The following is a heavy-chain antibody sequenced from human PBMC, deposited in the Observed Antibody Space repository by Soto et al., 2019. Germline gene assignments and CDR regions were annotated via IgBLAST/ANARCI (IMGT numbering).Heavy chain of an antibody. V-gene: IGHV1-18*01. Sequence: APVKLSCKASGYTFTSSGISLVRQAPGQGLEWMGWISAYNGNTNYAQKLQGRVTMTTDTSTSTAYMELRSLRSDDTAVYYCARGDFSSGPFDYWGQGTLVTVSS. CDR1: GYTFTSSG. CDR2: ISAYNGNT. J-gene: IGHJ4*02. CDR3: ARGDFSSGPFDY. D-gene: IGHD3-3*01.